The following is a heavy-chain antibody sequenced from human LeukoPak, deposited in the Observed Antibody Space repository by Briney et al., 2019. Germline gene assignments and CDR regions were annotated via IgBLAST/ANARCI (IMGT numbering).Heavy chain of an antibody. CDR2: ISTSGSTI. CDR3: ARVGAYYTYSFDY. D-gene: IGHD3-3*01. Sequence: GGSLRLSCAASGFTFRSYEMNWVRQAPGKGLEWVSYISTSGSTIYYADSVKGRFTISRDNAKNSLYLQMNSLRAEDTAVYYCARVGAYYTYSFDYWGQGTLVAVSS. CDR1: GFTFRSYE. V-gene: IGHV3-48*03. J-gene: IGHJ4*02.